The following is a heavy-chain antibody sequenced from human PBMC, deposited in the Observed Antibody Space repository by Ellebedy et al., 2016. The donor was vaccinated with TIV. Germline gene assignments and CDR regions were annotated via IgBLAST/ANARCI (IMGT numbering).Heavy chain of an antibody. Sequence: PGGSLRLSCAASGFTFSSYAMSWVRQAPGKGLEWVSTISNTGSRTYYADSVEGRFIISRDNSKKTMYLQMNSLRAKDTDVYYCAKGRGGGSDSSAPRYYFDYWGLGTLVTVSS. CDR1: GFTFSSYA. CDR2: ISNTGSRT. J-gene: IGHJ4*02. D-gene: IGHD3-22*01. CDR3: AKGRGGGSDSSAPRYYFDY. V-gene: IGHV3-23*01.